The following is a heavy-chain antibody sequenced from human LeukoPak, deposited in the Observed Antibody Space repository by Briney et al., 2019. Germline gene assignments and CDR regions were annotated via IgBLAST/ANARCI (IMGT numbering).Heavy chain of an antibody. Sequence: PGGSLRLSCAASGFTFSDYYMSWIRQAPGKGLEWVSYISSSGSTIYYADSVKGRFTISRDNAKNSLYLQMNSLRAEDTAVYYCASSPEWWFVWAYWGQGTLVTVSS. CDR2: ISSSGSTI. CDR1: GFTFSDYY. V-gene: IGHV3-11*01. CDR3: ASSPEWWFVWAY. D-gene: IGHD2-15*01. J-gene: IGHJ4*02.